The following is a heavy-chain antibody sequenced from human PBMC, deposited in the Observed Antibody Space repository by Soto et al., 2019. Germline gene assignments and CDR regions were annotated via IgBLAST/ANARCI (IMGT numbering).Heavy chain of an antibody. CDR3: ARDTGPNTLDY. D-gene: IGHD4-4*01. CDR1: GLTFSTTS. V-gene: IGHV3-7*03. J-gene: IGHJ4*02. CDR2: INQDGSAT. Sequence: VRRSCAVPGLTFSTTSMTWVRQPPGKGLDWLASINQDGSATYYLDSVKGRFTISRDNAKNSLYLQLNSLRAEDSATYYCARDTGPNTLDYWRQGNLVTVSS.